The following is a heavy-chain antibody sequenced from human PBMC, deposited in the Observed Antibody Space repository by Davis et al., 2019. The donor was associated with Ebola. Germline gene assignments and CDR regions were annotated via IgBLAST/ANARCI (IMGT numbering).Heavy chain of an antibody. D-gene: IGHD3-16*01. CDR2: INAGNGNT. V-gene: IGHV1-3*01. J-gene: IGHJ4*02. CDR1: GYTFTGYY. CDR3: AREGLALGELHPFDY. Sequence: ASVTVSCKASGYTFTGYYMHWVRQAPGQGLEWMGWINAGNGNTKYSQKFQGRVTITRDTSASTAYMELSSLRSEDTAVYYCAREGLALGELHPFDYWGQGTLVTVSS.